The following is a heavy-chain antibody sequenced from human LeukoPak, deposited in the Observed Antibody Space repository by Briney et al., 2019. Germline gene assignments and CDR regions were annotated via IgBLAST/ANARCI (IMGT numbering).Heavy chain of an antibody. V-gene: IGHV4-59*01. J-gene: IGHJ6*02. CDR2: IYYSGST. Sequence: KPSETLSLTCTVSGGSISSYYWSWIRQPPGRGLEWIGYIYYSGSTNYNPSLKSRVTISVDTSKNQFSLKLSSVTAEDTAVYYCARERGSSGPGDYYYGMDVWGQGTTVTVSS. D-gene: IGHD6-19*01. CDR3: ARERGSSGPGDYYYGMDV. CDR1: GGSISSYY.